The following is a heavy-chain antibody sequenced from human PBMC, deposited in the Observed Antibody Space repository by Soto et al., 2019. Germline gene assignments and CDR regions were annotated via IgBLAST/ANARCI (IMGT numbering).Heavy chain of an antibody. CDR3: ARDIGVSAFDI. J-gene: IGHJ3*02. CDR1: GYTFTGYY. V-gene: IGHV1-2*04. Sequence: ASVKVSCKASGYTFTGYYMRWVRQAPGQGLEWMGWINPNSGGTNYAQKFQGWVTMTRDTSISTAYMELSRLRSDDTAVYYCARDIGVSAFDIWGQGTMVTVSS. D-gene: IGHD1-26*01. CDR2: INPNSGGT.